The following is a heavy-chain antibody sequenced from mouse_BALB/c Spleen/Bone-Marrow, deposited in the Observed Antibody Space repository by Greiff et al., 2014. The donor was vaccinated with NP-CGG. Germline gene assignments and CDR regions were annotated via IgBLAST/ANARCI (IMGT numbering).Heavy chain of an antibody. Sequence: VKLQESGAELAKPGASVKMSCKASGYTFTSYWMHWVKQRPGQGLEWIGYINPSTGYTDYNQKFNDKATLTADKSSSTAYVQLSSLTSKDSAVYYCARGNPLYAMDYWGQGTSVTVSS. D-gene: IGHD2-1*01. CDR3: ARGNPLYAMDY. CDR1: GYTFTSYW. V-gene: IGHV1-7*01. CDR2: INPSTGYT. J-gene: IGHJ4*01.